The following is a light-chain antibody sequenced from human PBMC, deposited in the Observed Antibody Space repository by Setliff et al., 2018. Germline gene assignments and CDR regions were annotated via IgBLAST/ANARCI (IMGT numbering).Light chain of an antibody. CDR3: SSYTSTRTVI. CDR2: DVS. Sequence: QSALTQPASVSGSPGQSITISCTGTSSDVGAYNYVSWYQRHPGEAPKLLLYDVSNRPSGISNRFSGSKSGSTASLPITGLQAEDEADYFCSSYTSTRTVIFGGGTKVTVL. V-gene: IGLV2-14*03. J-gene: IGLJ2*01. CDR1: SSDVGAYNY.